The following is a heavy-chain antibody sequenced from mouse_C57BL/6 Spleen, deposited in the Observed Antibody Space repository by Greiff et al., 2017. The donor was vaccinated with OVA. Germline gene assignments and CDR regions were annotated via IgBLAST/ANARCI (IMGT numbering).Heavy chain of an antibody. CDR2: IHPNSGST. CDR1: GYTFTSYW. D-gene: IGHD2-4*01. V-gene: IGHV1-64*01. CDR3: ARSYYDYDGYYFDY. J-gene: IGHJ2*01. Sequence: QVQLQQPGAELVQPGASVKLSCKASGYTFTSYWMHWVKQRPGQGLEWIGMIHPNSGSTNYNEKFKSKATLTVDKSSSTAYMQLSSLTSEDSAVYYCARSYYDYDGYYFDYWGQGTTLTVSS.